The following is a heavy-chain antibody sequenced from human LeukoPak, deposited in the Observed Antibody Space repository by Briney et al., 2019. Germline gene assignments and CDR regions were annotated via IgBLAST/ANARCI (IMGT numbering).Heavy chain of an antibody. Sequence: GESLKISCKGSGYSFTSYWISWVRQMPGKGLEWMGRIDPSDSYTNYSPSFQGHVTISADKSTSTAYLQWSSLRASDTAMYYCARHGSGYCSGGSCYHYYYGMDVWGKGTTVTVSS. J-gene: IGHJ6*04. V-gene: IGHV5-10-1*01. CDR1: GYSFTSYW. CDR3: ARHGSGYCSGGSCYHYYYGMDV. D-gene: IGHD2-15*01. CDR2: IDPSDSYT.